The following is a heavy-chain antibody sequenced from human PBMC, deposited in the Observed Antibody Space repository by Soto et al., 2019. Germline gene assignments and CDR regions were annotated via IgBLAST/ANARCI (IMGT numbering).Heavy chain of an antibody. Sequence: QVQLQESGPGLVKPLETLSLTCTVSGASVSSGSFQWSWIRQPPGKGLEWIGCFSHSGFPNNNPSLKSRLTISIDTSKNQFSLRLISVSAADTAVYYCARDYWGSLDYWGQGVLVTVSS. D-gene: IGHD7-27*01. CDR1: GASVSSGSFQ. CDR2: FSHSGFP. CDR3: ARDYWGSLDY. V-gene: IGHV4-61*01. J-gene: IGHJ4*02.